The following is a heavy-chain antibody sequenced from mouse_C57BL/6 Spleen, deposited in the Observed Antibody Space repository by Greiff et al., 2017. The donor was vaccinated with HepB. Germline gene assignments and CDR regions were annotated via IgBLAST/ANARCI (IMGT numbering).Heavy chain of an antibody. CDR3: GRRITTVVAPYAMDY. V-gene: IGHV1-81*01. Sequence: QVQLQQSGAELARPGASVKLSCKASGYTFTSYGISWVKQRTGQGLEWIGEIYPRSGNTYYNEKLKGKATLTADKSSSTAYMELRSLTSEDSAVYFCGRRITTVVAPYAMDYWGKGTSVTVSS. CDR2: IYPRSGNT. D-gene: IGHD1-1*01. J-gene: IGHJ4*01. CDR1: GYTFTSYG.